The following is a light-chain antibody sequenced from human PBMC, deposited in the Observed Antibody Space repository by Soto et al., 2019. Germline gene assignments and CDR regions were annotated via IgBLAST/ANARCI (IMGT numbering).Light chain of an antibody. V-gene: IGLV1-51*01. CDR1: SSNIGDNY. J-gene: IGLJ2*01. CDR3: GTWDSSLSAVV. CDR2: DNN. Sequence: QSVLTQPPSVSAAPGQKVTISCSGSSSNIGDNYVSWYQQLPGTAPKLLIYDNNEQPSGVPDRFSGSKFGTSATLGITGLQTGDEADYCCGTWDSSLSAVVFGGGTKLTVL.